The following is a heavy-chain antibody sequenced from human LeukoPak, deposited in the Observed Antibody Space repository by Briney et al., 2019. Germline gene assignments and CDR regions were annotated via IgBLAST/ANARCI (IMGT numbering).Heavy chain of an antibody. Sequence: PSETLSLTCTVSGGSISSYYWSWIRQPPGKGLEWIGYIYYSGSTSYNPSLKSRVTISVDTSKNQFSVKLSSVTAADTAVYYCARMENYYPPFDIWGQGTMVTVSS. V-gene: IGHV4-59*08. CDR3: ARMENYYPPFDI. J-gene: IGHJ3*02. D-gene: IGHD3-22*01. CDR1: GGSISSYY. CDR2: IYYSGST.